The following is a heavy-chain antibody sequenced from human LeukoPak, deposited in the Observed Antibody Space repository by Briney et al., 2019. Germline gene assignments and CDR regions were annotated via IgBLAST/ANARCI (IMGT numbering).Heavy chain of an antibody. CDR1: GGTFSSYA. CDR2: IIPILGIA. CDR3: ARSTSSITIFGVVNPGHYYGVDV. J-gene: IGHJ6*02. Sequence: SVKVSCKASGGTFSSYAISWVRQAPGQGLEWMGRIIPILGIANYAQKFQGRVTITADKSTSTAYMELSSLRSEDTAVYYCARSTSSITIFGVVNPGHYYGVDVWGQGTTVTVSS. D-gene: IGHD3-3*01. V-gene: IGHV1-69*04.